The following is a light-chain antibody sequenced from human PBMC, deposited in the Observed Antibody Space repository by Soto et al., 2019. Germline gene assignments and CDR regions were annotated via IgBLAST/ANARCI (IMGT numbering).Light chain of an antibody. Sequence: DIQMTQSPSSLSASVGDRVTITCRASQSISSYLNWYQQKPGKAPKLLIYAASSLQSGVPSRFSGSGSGTDFTLTISSLQPEDFASYYCQQYSSNSITFGQGTRLEIK. V-gene: IGKV1-39*01. CDR2: AAS. J-gene: IGKJ5*01. CDR1: QSISSY. CDR3: QQYSSNSIT.